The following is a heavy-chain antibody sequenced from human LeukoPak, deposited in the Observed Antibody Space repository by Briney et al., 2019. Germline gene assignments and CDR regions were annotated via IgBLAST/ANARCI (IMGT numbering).Heavy chain of an antibody. V-gene: IGHV1-69*05. CDR1: GGTFSSYA. J-gene: IGHJ5*02. CDR2: IIPIFGTA. Sequence: SVKVSCKXSGGTFSSYAISWVQQAPGQGLEWMGRIIPIFGTANYAQKFQGRVTITTDESTSTAYMELSSLRSEDTAVYYCARKSTHNWFDPWGQGTLVTVSS. CDR3: ARKSTHNWFDP.